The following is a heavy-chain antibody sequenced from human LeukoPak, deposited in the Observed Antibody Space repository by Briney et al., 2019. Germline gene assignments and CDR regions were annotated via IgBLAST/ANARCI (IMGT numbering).Heavy chain of an antibody. V-gene: IGHV5-51*01. CDR3: ARRYCSSFACFSPLDY. D-gene: IGHD2-2*01. J-gene: IGHJ4*02. Sequence: GESLKISCKGSGSTYTNYWIGWVRQMPGKGLEWMGTIYPSDSTTRYSPSFQGQVTISADKSFSTAYLQWSSLKASDTGMYYCARRYCSSFACFSPLDYWGQGTLVTVSS. CDR2: IYPSDSTT. CDR1: GSTYTNYW.